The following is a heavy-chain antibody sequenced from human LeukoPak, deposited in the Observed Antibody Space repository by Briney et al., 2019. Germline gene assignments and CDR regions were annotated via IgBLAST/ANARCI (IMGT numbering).Heavy chain of an antibody. D-gene: IGHD6-13*01. V-gene: IGHV3-23*01. J-gene: IGHJ6*02. CDR1: GFTLSSYA. CDR3: ANGDIAAAGNYYYYGMDV. Sequence: PGGSLSLSCAASGFTLSSYAMSWVRQPPGKGLEWVSAISGSGGRTYYADSVKGRFAISRDNSKNTLYLQMNSLRAEDTAVYYCANGDIAAAGNYYYYGMDVWGQGTTVTVSS. CDR2: ISGSGGRT.